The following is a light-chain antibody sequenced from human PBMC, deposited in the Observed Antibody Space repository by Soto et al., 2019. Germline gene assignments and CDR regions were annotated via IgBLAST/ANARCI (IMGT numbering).Light chain of an antibody. CDR3: QQYYNWPLT. Sequence: EVVMSQSPASLSLSPGERATLSCRASQRFSTNVAWYQQKPGQAPRLLIYATSTRATGVPARFSGSGSGTEVTLTISSLQSEDFAVYHCQQYYNWPLTFGEGTKVDIK. CDR1: QRFSTN. V-gene: IGKV3-15*01. J-gene: IGKJ4*01. CDR2: ATS.